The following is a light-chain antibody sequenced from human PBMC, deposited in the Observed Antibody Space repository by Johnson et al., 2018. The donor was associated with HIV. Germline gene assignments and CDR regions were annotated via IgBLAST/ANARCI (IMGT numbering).Light chain of an antibody. CDR2: DNN. Sequence: QSVLSQPPSVSAAPGQKVTISCSGSSSNIGNNYVSWYQQLPGTAPKLLIYDNNKRPSGIPDRFSGSKSGTSATLGITGLQTGDEADHYCGTWDRSLSAGVVGTGTKVTVL. J-gene: IGLJ1*01. CDR3: GTWDRSLSAGV. V-gene: IGLV1-51*01. CDR1: SSNIGNNY.